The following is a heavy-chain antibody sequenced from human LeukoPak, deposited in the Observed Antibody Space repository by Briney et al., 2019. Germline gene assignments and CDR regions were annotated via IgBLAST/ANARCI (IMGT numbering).Heavy chain of an antibody. D-gene: IGHD2-2*02. J-gene: IGHJ5*02. CDR2: IYYSGST. Sequence: SETLSLTCTVPGGSISSYYWSWIRQPPGKGLEWIGYIYYSGSTNYNPSLKSRVTKSVDTSKNQFSLKLSSVTAADTAVYYCARHALSFYCSSTSCYTIGWFDPWGQGTLVTVSS. CDR3: ARHALSFYCSSTSCYTIGWFDP. V-gene: IGHV4-59*08. CDR1: GGSISSYY.